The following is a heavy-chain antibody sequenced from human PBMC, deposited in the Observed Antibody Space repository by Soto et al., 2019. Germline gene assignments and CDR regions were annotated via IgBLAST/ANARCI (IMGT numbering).Heavy chain of an antibody. D-gene: IGHD3-10*01. CDR2: ISYDGSNK. CDR1: GFTFSSYA. V-gene: IGHV3-30-3*01. J-gene: IGHJ4*02. CDR3: ASSSPMVSFDY. Sequence: GGSLRLSCAASGFTFSSYAMHWVRQAPGKGLEWVAVISYDGSNKYYADSVKGRFTISRDNSKNTLYLQMNSLRAEDTAVYYCASSSPMVSFDYWGQGTLVTVSS.